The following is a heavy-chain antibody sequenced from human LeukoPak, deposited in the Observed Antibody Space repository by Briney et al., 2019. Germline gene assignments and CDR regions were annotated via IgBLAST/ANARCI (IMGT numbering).Heavy chain of an antibody. CDR3: AKDLDFWSAPLDGY. J-gene: IGHJ4*02. V-gene: IGHV3-23*01. D-gene: IGHD3-3*01. Sequence: PGGSVRLSCAASGFTFSSYAMSWVRQAPGKGLEWVSAISGSGGSTYYADSVKGRFTISRDNSKNTLYLQMNSLRAEDTAVYYCAKDLDFWSAPLDGYWGQGTLVTVSS. CDR2: ISGSGGST. CDR1: GFTFSSYA.